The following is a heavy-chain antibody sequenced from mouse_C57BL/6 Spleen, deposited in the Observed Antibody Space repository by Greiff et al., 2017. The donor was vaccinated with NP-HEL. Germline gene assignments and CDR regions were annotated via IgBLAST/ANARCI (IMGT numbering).Heavy chain of an antibody. CDR1: GYTFTDYE. D-gene: IGHD4-1*01. Sequence: VQLQESGAELVRPGASVTLSCKASGYTFTDYEMHWVKQTPVHGLEWIGAIDPETGGTAYNQKFKGKAILTADKSSSTSYMELRSLTSEDSAVYYCTRTGTGDYWGQGTTLTVSS. CDR3: TRTGTGDY. J-gene: IGHJ2*01. CDR2: IDPETGGT. V-gene: IGHV1-15*01.